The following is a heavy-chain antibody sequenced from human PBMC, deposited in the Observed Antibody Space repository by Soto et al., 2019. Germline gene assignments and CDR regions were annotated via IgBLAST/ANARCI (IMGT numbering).Heavy chain of an antibody. J-gene: IGHJ6*03. CDR2: IYYSGST. CDR1: GGSISSYY. V-gene: IGHV4-59*01. CDR3: ARDRTNANQYCSRTSCHPPYYMDV. D-gene: IGHD2-2*01. Sequence: SETLSLTCTVSGGSISSYYWSWIRQPPGKGLEWIGYIYYSGSTNYNPSLKSRVTISVDTSKNQFSLKLSSVTAADTAVYYCARDRTNANQYCSRTSCHPPYYMDVWGKGTTVTVSS.